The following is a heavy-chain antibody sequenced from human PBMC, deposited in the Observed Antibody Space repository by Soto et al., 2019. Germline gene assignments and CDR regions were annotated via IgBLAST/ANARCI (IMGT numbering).Heavy chain of an antibody. CDR2: ITGTGGAT. J-gene: IGHJ6*02. D-gene: IGHD3-10*01. Sequence: EMQLLESGGGLVRPGGPLRLSCAASTFTFKKYVMSWVRQSPGKGLEWVSAITGTGGATYYAKSVKGRFTVSRDNSNNTLFLQMTTLRVEDTAVYFCATGAPPPPSVYYGLDLWGQGTTVTVS. V-gene: IGHV3-23*01. CDR3: ATGAPPPPSVYYGLDL. CDR1: TFTFKKYV.